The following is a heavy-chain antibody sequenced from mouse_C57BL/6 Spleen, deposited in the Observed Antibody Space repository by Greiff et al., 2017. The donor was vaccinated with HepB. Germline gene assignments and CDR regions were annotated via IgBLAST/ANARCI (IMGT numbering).Heavy chain of an antibody. CDR2: IYPGDGDT. J-gene: IGHJ3*01. Sequence: VKLQQSGPELVKPGASVKISCKASGYAFSSSWMNRVKQRPGKGLEWIGRIYPGDGDTNYNGKFKGKATLTADKSSSTAYMQLSSLTSEDSAVYFCAHDYDGGAWFAYWGQGTLVTVSA. CDR3: AHDYDGGAWFAY. CDR1: GYAFSSSW. V-gene: IGHV1-82*01. D-gene: IGHD2-4*01.